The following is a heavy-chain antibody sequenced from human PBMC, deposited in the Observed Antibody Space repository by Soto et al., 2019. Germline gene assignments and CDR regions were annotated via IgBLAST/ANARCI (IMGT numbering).Heavy chain of an antibody. CDR3: DVTTVTANDYYYGMDG. J-gene: IGHJ6*02. V-gene: IGHV4-39*01. Sequence: SETLSLTCTVSGGSISSSSYYWGWIRQPPGKGLEWIGSIYYSGGTYYNPSLKSRVTISVDTSKNQFSLKLSSVTAADTAVYYCDVTTVTANDYYYGMDGWGQGTTVNVSS. CDR2: IYYSGGT. D-gene: IGHD4-17*01. CDR1: GGSISSSSYY.